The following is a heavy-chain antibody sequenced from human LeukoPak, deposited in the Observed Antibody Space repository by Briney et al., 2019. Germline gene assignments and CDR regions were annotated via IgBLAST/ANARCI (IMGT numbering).Heavy chain of an antibody. Sequence: GASVKVSCKASGYTFTSYAMNWVRQAPGQGLEWMGWINTNTGNPTYAQGFTGRFVFSLDTSVSTAYLQISSLKAEDTAVYYCARDVDQYYGSGMRDDAFDIWGQGTMVTVSS. J-gene: IGHJ3*02. CDR3: ARDVDQYYGSGMRDDAFDI. CDR1: GYTFTSYA. D-gene: IGHD3-10*01. V-gene: IGHV7-4-1*02. CDR2: INTNTGNP.